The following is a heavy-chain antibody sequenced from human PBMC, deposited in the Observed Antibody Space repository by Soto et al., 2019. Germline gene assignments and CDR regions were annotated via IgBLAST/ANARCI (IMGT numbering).Heavy chain of an antibody. CDR1: GGSISSGGYS. CDR2: IYHSGST. Sequence: LSLTCAGSGGSISSGGYSWSWIRQPPGKGLEWIGYIYHSGSTYYNPSLKSRVTISVDRSKNQFSLKLSAVTAADTAVYYCARVPGPWGQGTLVTVS. CDR3: ARVPGP. V-gene: IGHV4-30-2*01. J-gene: IGHJ5*02.